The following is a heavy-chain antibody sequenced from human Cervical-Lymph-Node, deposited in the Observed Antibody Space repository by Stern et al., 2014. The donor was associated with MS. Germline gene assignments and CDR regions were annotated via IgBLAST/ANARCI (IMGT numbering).Heavy chain of an antibody. J-gene: IGHJ5*02. V-gene: IGHV3-30*18. CDR2: MSYDGSQI. CDR3: AKDLEFDTAPIGWFDP. CDR1: GFTFSNYG. Sequence: QVQLVESGGDVVQPGRSLRLSCAASGFTFSNYGMHWVRQAPGKGLEWVALMSYDGSQIFYAASVKGRFSISRDNSKNTLYLQMNSLTVDDTAVYYCAKDLEFDTAPIGWFDPWGQGTLVIVSS. D-gene: IGHD3-16*01.